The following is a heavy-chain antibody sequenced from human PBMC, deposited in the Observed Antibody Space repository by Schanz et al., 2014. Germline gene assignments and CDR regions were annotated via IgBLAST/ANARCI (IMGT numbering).Heavy chain of an antibody. CDR2: INPSSGTT. D-gene: IGHD2-2*01. J-gene: IGHJ4*02. Sequence: QVQLVQSGAEVKKPGASVKVSCEASGYTFTSYYIHWFRQAPGQGLEWMGLINPSSGTTRIAQNFQGRFTVTRDTSTSTVNMELSSLRSEDTAVYYCARGGFFDSTSFDSWGEGTLGTVSS. CDR3: ARGGFFDSTSFDS. CDR1: GYTFTSYY. V-gene: IGHV1-46*03.